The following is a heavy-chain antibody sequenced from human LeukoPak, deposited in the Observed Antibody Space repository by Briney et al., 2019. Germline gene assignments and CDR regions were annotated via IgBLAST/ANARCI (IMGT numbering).Heavy chain of an antibody. CDR1: GGSFSGYY. Sequence: PSETLSLTCAVYGGSFSGYYWSWIRQPPGKGLEWIGEINHSGSTNYNPSLKGRVTISVDTSKNQFSLKLSSVTAADTAVYYCARGPGYDFWSGYYKGGYFDYWGQGTLVTVSS. CDR2: INHSGST. J-gene: IGHJ4*02. V-gene: IGHV4-34*01. D-gene: IGHD3-3*01. CDR3: ARGPGYDFWSGYYKGGYFDY.